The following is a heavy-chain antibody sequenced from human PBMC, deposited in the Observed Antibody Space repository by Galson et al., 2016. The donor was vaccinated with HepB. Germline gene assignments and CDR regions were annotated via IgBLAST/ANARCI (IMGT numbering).Heavy chain of an antibody. D-gene: IGHD1-26*01. J-gene: IGHJ2*01. CDR1: GNTFTSYD. Sequence: SVKVSCKASGNTFTSYDINWVRQATGQGLEWMGWMNPNSGNTRYAQKFQGRVTMTKNTSISTAYMELSSLRSGDTAMYYCTRDRSYPDWYFDLWGRGTLVTVSS. CDR2: MNPNSGNT. CDR3: TRDRSYPDWYFDL. V-gene: IGHV1-8*01.